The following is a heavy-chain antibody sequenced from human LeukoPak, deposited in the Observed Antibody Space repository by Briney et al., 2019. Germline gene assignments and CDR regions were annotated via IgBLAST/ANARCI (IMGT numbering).Heavy chain of an antibody. CDR1: GGSFSGYY. Sequence: SETLSLTCAVYGGSFSGYYWSWIRHPPGKGLEWIGEINHSGSTNYNPSLKSRVTISVDTSKNQFSLMLSSVTAADTAVYYCASQGRYYDFWSGYSDYYYYMDVWGKGTTDTVSS. V-gene: IGHV4-34*01. J-gene: IGHJ6*03. CDR3: ASQGRYYDFWSGYSDYYYYMDV. D-gene: IGHD3-3*01. CDR2: INHSGST.